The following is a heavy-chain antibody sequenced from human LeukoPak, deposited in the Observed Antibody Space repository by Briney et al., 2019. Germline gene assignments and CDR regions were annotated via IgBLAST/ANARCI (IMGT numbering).Heavy chain of an antibody. Sequence: ASVKVSCKASGYTFTSYYMHWVRQAPGQGLEWMGIINPSGGSTSCAQKFQGRVTMTRDTSTSTVYMELSSLRSEDTAVYYCARDRLEFYDTYYYYHGMDVWGQGTTVTVSS. V-gene: IGHV1-46*01. CDR1: GYTFTSYY. CDR2: INPSGGST. D-gene: IGHD5/OR15-5a*01. CDR3: ARDRLEFYDTYYYYHGMDV. J-gene: IGHJ6*02.